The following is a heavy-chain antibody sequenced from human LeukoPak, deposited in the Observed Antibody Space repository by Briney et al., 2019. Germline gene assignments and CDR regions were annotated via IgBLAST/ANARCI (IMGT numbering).Heavy chain of an antibody. J-gene: IGHJ4*02. V-gene: IGHV3-23*01. CDR1: GFTFSSYA. D-gene: IGHD4-17*01. CDR2: ISGSGGST. Sequence: GGSLRLSCAASGFTFSSYAMSWVRQAPGKGLEWVSVISGSGGSTYYADSVKGRFTISRDNSKNTLYLQMNSLRAEDTAIYYCAKESYGDYEFYYWGQGTLVTVSS. CDR3: AKESYGDYEFYY.